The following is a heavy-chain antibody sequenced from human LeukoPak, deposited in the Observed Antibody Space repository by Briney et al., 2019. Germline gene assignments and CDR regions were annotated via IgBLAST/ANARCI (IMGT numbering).Heavy chain of an antibody. CDR3: ARAQRAAAGSRDYGMDV. CDR2: IYYSGST. J-gene: IGHJ6*02. CDR1: GGSISSSSYY. Sequence: SETLSLTCTVSGGSISSSSYYWGWIRQPPGKGLEWIGSIYYSGSTYYNPSLRSRVTISVDTSKNQFSLKLSSVTAADTAVYYCARAQRAAAGSRDYGMDVWGQGTTVTVSS. D-gene: IGHD6-13*01. V-gene: IGHV4-39*07.